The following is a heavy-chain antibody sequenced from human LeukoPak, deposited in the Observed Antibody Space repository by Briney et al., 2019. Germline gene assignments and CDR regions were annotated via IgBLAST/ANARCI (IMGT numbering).Heavy chain of an antibody. V-gene: IGHV4-59*01. D-gene: IGHD4-17*01. Sequence: SETLSLTCTVSGGSISSYYWSWIRQPPGMGLEWFGYIYYSGSNNYNPSLKSRVTISVDTSKNQFSLKLSSVTAADTAVYYCARAVTTVTTNWFDPWGQGTLVTVSS. CDR3: ARAVTTVTTNWFDP. CDR1: GGSISSYY. J-gene: IGHJ5*02. CDR2: IYYSGSN.